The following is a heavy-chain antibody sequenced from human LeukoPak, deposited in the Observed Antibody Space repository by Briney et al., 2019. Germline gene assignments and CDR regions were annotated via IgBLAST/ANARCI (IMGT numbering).Heavy chain of an antibody. Sequence: ASVKVSCKASGYTFTGYYMHWVRQAPGEGLEWMGWINPNSGGTKYAQKFQGRVTMTRDTSINTAYMEVSRLRSDDTAVYYCARLKSSGNYLWYYFDYWGQGTLVTVSS. V-gene: IGHV1-2*02. J-gene: IGHJ4*02. CDR1: GYTFTGYY. CDR3: ARLKSSGNYLWYYFDY. CDR2: INPNSGGT. D-gene: IGHD1-26*01.